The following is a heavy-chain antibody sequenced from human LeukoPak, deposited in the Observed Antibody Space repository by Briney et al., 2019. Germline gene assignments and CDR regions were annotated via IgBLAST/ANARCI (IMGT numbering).Heavy chain of an antibody. D-gene: IGHD6-19*01. V-gene: IGHV4-30-4*01. CDR2: IYYSGST. J-gene: IGHJ4*02. CDR1: GGPISSGDYY. Sequence: PSETLSLTCTVSGGPISSGDYYWSWIRQPPGKGLEWIGYIYYSGSTYYNPSLKSRVTMSVDTSKNQFSLKLSSVTAADTAVYYCARAVAVAGTNWYYFDYWGQGTLVTVSS. CDR3: ARAVAVAGTNWYYFDY.